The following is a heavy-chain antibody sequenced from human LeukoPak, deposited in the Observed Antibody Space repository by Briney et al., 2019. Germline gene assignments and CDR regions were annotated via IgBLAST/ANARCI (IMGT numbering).Heavy chain of an antibody. J-gene: IGHJ3*02. D-gene: IGHD3-3*01. V-gene: IGHV1-46*01. CDR2: INPSGGST. CDR1: GYTFTSYY. CDR3: ARDRVTHLEWGDDDAFDI. Sequence: ASVKVSCKASGYTFTSYYMYWVRQAPGQGLEWMGIINPSGGSTSYAQKFQGRVTMTRDTSTSTVYMELSSLRSEDTAVYYCARDRVTHLEWGDDDAFDIWGQGTMVTVSS.